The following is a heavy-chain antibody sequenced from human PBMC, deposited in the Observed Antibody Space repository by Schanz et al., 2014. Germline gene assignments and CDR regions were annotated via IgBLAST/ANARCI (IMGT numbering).Heavy chain of an antibody. V-gene: IGHV3-48*02. D-gene: IGHD2-8*02. CDR2: ISSSSSSK. J-gene: IGHJ3*02. Sequence: EVQLVESGGGLVQPGGSLRLSCAASGFIFSTYNMNWVRQAPGKGLEWVSFISSSSSSKHYGDSVKGRFTISRDNAENLLYLQMSSLRDEDTAVYYCAREPLGCTGSGCQTYDAFDIWGQGTMVTVSS. CDR3: AREPLGCTGSGCQTYDAFDI. CDR1: GFIFSTYN.